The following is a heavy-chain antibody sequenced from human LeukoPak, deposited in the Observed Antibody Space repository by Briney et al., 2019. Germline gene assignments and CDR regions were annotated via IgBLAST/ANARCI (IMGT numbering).Heavy chain of an antibody. V-gene: IGHV1-18*01. D-gene: IGHD3-10*01. CDR1: GYTFTSYG. CDR3: ARVQHYYGSGYYYYYYGMDV. CDR2: ISAYNGNT. Sequence: GASVKVSCKASGYTFTSYGISWVRQAPGQGLEWMGWISAYNGNTNYAQKLQGRVTMTTDTSTSTAYMELRSLRSDDTAVYYCARVQHYYGSGYYYYYYGMDVWGQGTTVTVSS. J-gene: IGHJ6*02.